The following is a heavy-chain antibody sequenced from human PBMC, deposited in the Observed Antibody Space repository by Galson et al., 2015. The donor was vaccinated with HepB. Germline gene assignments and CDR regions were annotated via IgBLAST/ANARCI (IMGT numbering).Heavy chain of an antibody. J-gene: IGHJ5*02. CDR2: ISHTGGT. V-gene: IGHV4-31*03. CDR3: ARTEEPTTLGDEGLLFDP. D-gene: IGHD2/OR15-2a*01. CDR1: GYSISSGGFY. Sequence: TLSLTCTVSGYSISSGGFYWRWIRQRPGKGLEWLGYISHTGGTSYNPSLGGRLTLSVGRWKNQLSLKLKSVTAAATAVYYCARTEEPTTLGDEGLLFDPWGQGTLVIVSS.